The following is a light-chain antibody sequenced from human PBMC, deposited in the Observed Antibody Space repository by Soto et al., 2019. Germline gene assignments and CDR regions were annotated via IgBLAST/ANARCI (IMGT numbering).Light chain of an antibody. V-gene: IGKV3-15*01. CDR3: QQYNNWPYT. CDR2: RAS. CDR1: QHVSSN. J-gene: IGKJ2*01. Sequence: EIVMTQSPATLSVSPGGSDTLSCRASQHVSSNFAWYRQKPGQAPTLLIYRASTRATGIPARFSGSGSGTEFTLTISSLQTEDFAVYYCQQYNNWPYTFGQGTKLEIK.